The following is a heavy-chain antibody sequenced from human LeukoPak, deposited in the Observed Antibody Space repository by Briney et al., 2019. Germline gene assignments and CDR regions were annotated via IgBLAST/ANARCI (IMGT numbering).Heavy chain of an antibody. V-gene: IGHV4-4*07. CDR1: GGSISSYY. D-gene: IGHD6-6*01. Sequence: SETLSLTCTVSGGSISSYYWSWIRQPAGKGLEWIGRIYFSGSTNYNPSLKSRVTMSVDTSKNQFSLKLSSVTAADTAVYYCARESIAARRGSFDYWGQGTLVTVSS. CDR3: ARESIAARRGSFDY. CDR2: IYFSGST. J-gene: IGHJ4*02.